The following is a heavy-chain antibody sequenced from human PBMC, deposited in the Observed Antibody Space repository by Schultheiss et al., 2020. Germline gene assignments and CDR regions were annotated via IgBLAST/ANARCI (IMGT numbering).Heavy chain of an antibody. J-gene: IGHJ5*02. Sequence: SCAASGFTFSNAWMSWVRQAPGKGLEWVGRIKSKTDGGTTDYAAPVKGRFTISRDDSKNTLYLQMNSLKTEDTAVYYCTTGPEWELLSWFDPWGQGTLVTVSS. CDR2: IKSKTDGGTT. CDR3: TTGPEWELLSWFDP. CDR1: GFTFSNAW. D-gene: IGHD1-26*01. V-gene: IGHV3-15*01.